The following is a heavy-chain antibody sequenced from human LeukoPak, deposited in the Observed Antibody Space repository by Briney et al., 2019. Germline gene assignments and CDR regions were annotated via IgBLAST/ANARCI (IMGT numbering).Heavy chain of an antibody. V-gene: IGHV1-69*05. D-gene: IGHD3-10*01. CDR3: AGVVSGSGSWITPNCFVP. CDR1: GGTFISYA. Sequence: SVKVSCKASGGTFISYALSWVRQAPGQGLEWMGGIIPIFGTANYAQKFQGRVTITTDESTSTAYMELSSLRSEDTAVYYCAGVVSGSGSWITPNCFVPWGQGTLVTVSS. CDR2: IIPIFGTA. J-gene: IGHJ5*02.